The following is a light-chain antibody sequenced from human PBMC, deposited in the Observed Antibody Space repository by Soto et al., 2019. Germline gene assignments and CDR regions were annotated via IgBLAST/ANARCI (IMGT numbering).Light chain of an antibody. V-gene: IGLV2-14*01. CDR3: SSYTSRSTYV. CDR1: SSDVGGYNY. Sequence: QSALTQPASVSGSPGQSITISCTGTSSDVGGYNYVSWYQQHPGKAPKLMIYEVSNRPSGVSNRFSGSKSGNTASLTISGLQAEHEADYYCSSYTSRSTYVCGSGTKVTVL. CDR2: EVS. J-gene: IGLJ1*01.